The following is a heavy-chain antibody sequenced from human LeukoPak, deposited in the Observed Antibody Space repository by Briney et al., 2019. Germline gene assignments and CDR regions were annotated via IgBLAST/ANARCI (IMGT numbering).Heavy chain of an antibody. J-gene: IGHJ3*02. V-gene: IGHV3-30*02. CDR3: ARMTTVAHDAFDI. CDR2: IRYDGSNK. CDR1: GFTFSSYG. Sequence: PGGSLLLSCAASGFTFSSYGMHWVRQAPGKGLEWVAFIRYDGSNKYYADSVKGRFTISRDNSKNTLYLQMNSLRAEDTAVYYCARMTTVAHDAFDIWGQGTMVTVSS. D-gene: IGHD4-23*01.